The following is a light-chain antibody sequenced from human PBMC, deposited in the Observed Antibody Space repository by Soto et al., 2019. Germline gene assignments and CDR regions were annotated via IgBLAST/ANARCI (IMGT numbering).Light chain of an antibody. CDR2: GNS. J-gene: IGLJ2*01. V-gene: IGLV1-40*01. Sequence: QSALTQPPSVSGAPGQRVTISCTGSSSNIGAGFDVHWYQQLPGTAPKLLIFGNSNRPSGVPDRFSGSKSGTSASLAITGLQAEDEAEYYCQSYDSSALFGGGTKLTVL. CDR3: QSYDSSAL. CDR1: SSNIGAGFD.